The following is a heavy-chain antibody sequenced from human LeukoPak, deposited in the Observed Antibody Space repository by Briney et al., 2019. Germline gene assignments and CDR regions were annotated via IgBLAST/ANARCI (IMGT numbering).Heavy chain of an antibody. CDR3: ARGIAAHFWFDP. D-gene: IGHD6-6*01. Sequence: GGSLRLSCAASGFTFSSYSMNWVRQAPGKGLEWVSSISSSSSYIYYADSVKGRFTISRDNAKNSLYLQMNSLRAEDTAVYYCARGIAAHFWFDPWGQGTLVTVSS. V-gene: IGHV3-21*01. J-gene: IGHJ5*02. CDR1: GFTFSSYS. CDR2: ISSSSSYI.